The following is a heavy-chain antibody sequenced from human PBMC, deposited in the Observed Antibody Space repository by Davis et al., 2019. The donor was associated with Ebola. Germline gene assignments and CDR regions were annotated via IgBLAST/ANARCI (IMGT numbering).Heavy chain of an antibody. Sequence: PGGSLRLSCTASGLTFGDYAVGWVRQAPGKGLEWVSYISSSSSSIHYADSVKGRFTISRDNAKNSLYMQMNSLRDEDTAVYYCARGGFDYWGQGTLVTVSS. CDR2: ISSSSSSI. J-gene: IGHJ4*02. V-gene: IGHV3-48*02. CDR1: GLTFGDYA. CDR3: ARGGFDY.